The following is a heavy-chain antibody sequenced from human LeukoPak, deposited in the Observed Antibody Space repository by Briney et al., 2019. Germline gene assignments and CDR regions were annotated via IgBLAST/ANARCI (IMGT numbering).Heavy chain of an antibody. CDR1: GFTFSSYA. Sequence: GGSLRLSCAASGFTFSSYAMSWVRQAPGKGLEWVSAISGSGGSTYYADSVKGRFTISRDNSKNALYLQMNSLRAEDTAVYYCAKDGGYSGYDQPSDYWGQGTLVTVSS. CDR2: ISGSGGST. J-gene: IGHJ4*02. V-gene: IGHV3-23*01. CDR3: AKDGGYSGYDQPSDY. D-gene: IGHD5-12*01.